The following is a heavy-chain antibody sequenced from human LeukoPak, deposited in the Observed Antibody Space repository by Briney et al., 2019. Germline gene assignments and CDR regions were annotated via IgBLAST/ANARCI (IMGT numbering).Heavy chain of an antibody. D-gene: IGHD4-17*01. CDR2: IYYSGST. CDR3: ARETTVTTAFDI. J-gene: IGHJ3*02. V-gene: IGHV4-61*01. Sequence: PSETLSLTRTVSGGSVSSGSYYWSWIRQPPGKGLEWIGYIYYSGSTNYNPSLKSRVTISVDTSKNQFSLKLSSVTAADTAVYYCARETTVTTAFDIWGQGTMVTVSS. CDR1: GGSVSSGSYY.